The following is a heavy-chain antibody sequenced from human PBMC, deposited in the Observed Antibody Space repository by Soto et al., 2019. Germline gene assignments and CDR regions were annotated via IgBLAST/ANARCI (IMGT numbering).Heavy chain of an antibody. Sequence: PGGSLRLSCAASGFTFSSYSMNWVRQAPGKGLEWVSSISSSSSYIYYADSVKGRFTISRDNAKNSLYLQMNSLRAEDTAVYYCARDRGIVIVPASWFDPWGQGTLVTVSS. J-gene: IGHJ5*02. CDR1: GFTFSSYS. V-gene: IGHV3-21*01. CDR2: ISSSSSYI. CDR3: ARDRGIVIVPASWFDP. D-gene: IGHD2-2*01.